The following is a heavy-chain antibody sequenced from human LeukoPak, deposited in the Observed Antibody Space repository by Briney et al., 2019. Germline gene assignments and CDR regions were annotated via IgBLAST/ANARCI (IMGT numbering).Heavy chain of an antibody. CDR3: AKGSPRITIFGVVMRPPPVATRMDV. J-gene: IGHJ6*02. CDR1: GFTFSSYG. Sequence: PGGSLRLSCAASGFTFSSYGMHWVRQAPGKGLEWVAVISYDGSNKYYADSVKGRFTISRDNSKNTLYLQMNSLRAEDTAVYYCAKGSPRITIFGVVMRPPPVATRMDVWGQGTTVTVSS. D-gene: IGHD3-3*01. CDR2: ISYDGSNK. V-gene: IGHV3-30*18.